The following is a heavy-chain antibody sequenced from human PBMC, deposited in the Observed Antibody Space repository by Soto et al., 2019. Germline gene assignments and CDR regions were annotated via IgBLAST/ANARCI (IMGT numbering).Heavy chain of an antibody. D-gene: IGHD5-18*01. CDR2: ISSDASDI. J-gene: IGHJ4*02. V-gene: IGHV3-21*01. CDR3: ARAVSYGRFDS. Sequence: EVQLVESGGGLVKPGGSLRLSCAVSGFNFNTYDLNWVRQAPGKGLEWVSSISSDASDIYYADSVRGRFTTSGDNAKTSLHLQMSSLRAEDTAVYYCARAVSYGRFDSWGQGTLVTVSS. CDR1: GFNFNTYD.